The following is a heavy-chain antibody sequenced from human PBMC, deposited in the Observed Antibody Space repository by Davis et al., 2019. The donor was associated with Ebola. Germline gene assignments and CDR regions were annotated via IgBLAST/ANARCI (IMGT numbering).Heavy chain of an antibody. CDR3: ARRMGYYYDSGGYVFQH. V-gene: IGHV5-10-1*01. J-gene: IGHJ1*01. CDR1: GYSFTSYW. Sequence: GESLKTPCKGSGYSFTSYWISWVRQMPGKGLEWMGRIDPSDSYTDYSPSFQGHVTIAADKSISTAYLQWSSLKASDTAMYYCARRMGYYYDSGGYVFQHWGQGTLVTVSS. D-gene: IGHD3-22*01. CDR2: IDPSDSYT.